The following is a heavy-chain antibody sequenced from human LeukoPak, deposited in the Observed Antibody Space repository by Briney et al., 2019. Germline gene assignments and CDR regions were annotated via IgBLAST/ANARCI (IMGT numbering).Heavy chain of an antibody. CDR2: IKQDGTER. CDR3: AKASTRSFTSGYYGDAFDI. D-gene: IGHD3-22*01. CDR1: GFTFSSYW. V-gene: IGHV3-7*03. Sequence: PGGSMRLSCAACGFTFSSYWMSWVRQAPGKGLEWVANIKQDGTERYYVDSVKGRFTISRDNAKNSLYLQMNSLRAEDMALYYCAKASTRSFTSGYYGDAFDIWGQGTMVSVSS. J-gene: IGHJ3*02.